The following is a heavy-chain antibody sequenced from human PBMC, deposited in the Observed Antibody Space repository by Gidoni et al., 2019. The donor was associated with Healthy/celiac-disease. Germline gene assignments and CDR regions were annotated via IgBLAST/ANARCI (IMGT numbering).Heavy chain of an antibody. Sequence: GFSLRLSCAASGFTFSSYGMHWVRQAPGKGLEWVAVISYDGSNKYYADSVKGRCNISRDNSKNTLYLQMNSLRAEDTAVYYCAKGRHYDYWGQGTLVTVSS. CDR1: GFTFSSYG. CDR3: AKGRHYDY. CDR2: ISYDGSNK. V-gene: IGHV3-30*18. J-gene: IGHJ4*02.